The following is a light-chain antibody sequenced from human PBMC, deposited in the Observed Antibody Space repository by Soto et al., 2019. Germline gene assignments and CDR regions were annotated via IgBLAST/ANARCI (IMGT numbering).Light chain of an antibody. Sequence: QSVLTQPPSVSGAPGQRVTISCTGTSSNIGAGYHVHWYQQVPGTAPKLLIFGNSNRPSGVTDRFSGSKSGTSASLAITGLQAEDEADYFCHSYDSSLSGSVFGGGTKVTVL. J-gene: IGLJ3*02. CDR1: SSNIGAGYH. V-gene: IGLV1-40*01. CDR2: GNS. CDR3: HSYDSSLSGSV.